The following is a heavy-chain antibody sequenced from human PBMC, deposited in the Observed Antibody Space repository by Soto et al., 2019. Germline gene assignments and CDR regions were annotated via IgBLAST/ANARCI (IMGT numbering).Heavy chain of an antibody. CDR2: IYYSGST. CDR1: GGSISSYY. Sequence: PSETLSLTCTVSGGSISSYYWSWIRQPPGKGLEWIGYIYYSGSTNYNPSLKSRVTISVDTSKNQFSLKLSSVSAAGTAVYYCARFNWYFDLWGRGTLVTVSS. J-gene: IGHJ2*01. V-gene: IGHV4-59*08. CDR3: ARFNWYFDL.